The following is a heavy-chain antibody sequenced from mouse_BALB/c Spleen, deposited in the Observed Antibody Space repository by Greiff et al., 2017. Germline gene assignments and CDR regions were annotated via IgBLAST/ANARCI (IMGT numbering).Heavy chain of an antibody. CDR2: ISYDGSN. J-gene: IGHJ3*01. CDR3: ARDLLSGYDYVWFAY. CDR1: GYSITSGYY. D-gene: IGHD2-4*01. V-gene: IGHV3-6*02. Sequence: EVHLVESGPGLVKPSQSLSLTCSVTGYSITSGYYWNWIRQFPGNKLEWMGYISYDGSNNYNPSLKNRISITRDTSNNQFFLKLNSVTTEDTATYYCARDLLSGYDYVWFAYWGQGTLVTVSA.